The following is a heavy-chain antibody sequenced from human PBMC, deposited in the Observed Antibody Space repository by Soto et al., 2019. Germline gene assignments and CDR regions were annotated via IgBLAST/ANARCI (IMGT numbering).Heavy chain of an antibody. D-gene: IGHD5-18*01. J-gene: IGHJ4*02. CDR3: ASGIQLWLRRINNGYSG. V-gene: IGHV1-69*12. CDR2: IIPMFGTA. CDR1: GGTFSTYA. Sequence: QVQLVQSGAEVKKPESSVKVSCKAPGGTFSTYAISWVRQAPGQGLEWMGGIIPMFGTANYAQRFQDRVTITEDESTSTGYMELSSLRSEDTAVYFCASGIQLWLRRINNGYSGWGQGTLVTVSS.